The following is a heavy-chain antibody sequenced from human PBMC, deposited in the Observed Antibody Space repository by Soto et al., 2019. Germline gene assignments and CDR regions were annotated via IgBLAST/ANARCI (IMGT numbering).Heavy chain of an antibody. D-gene: IGHD3-3*01. CDR1: GFTFSDYY. Sequence: GGSLRLSCAASGFTFSDYYMSWIRQAPGKGLEWVSYISSSGSTIYYADSVKGRFTISRDNAKNSLYLQMNSLRAEDTAVYYCARVGVYPFWSGYNIKYYYYYMDVWGKGTTVTVSS. CDR3: ARVGVYPFWSGYNIKYYYYYMDV. V-gene: IGHV3-11*01. J-gene: IGHJ6*03. CDR2: ISSSGSTI.